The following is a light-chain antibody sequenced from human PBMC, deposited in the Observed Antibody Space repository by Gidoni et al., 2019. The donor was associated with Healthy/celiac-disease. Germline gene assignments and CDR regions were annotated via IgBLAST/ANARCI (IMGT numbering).Light chain of an antibody. CDR3: QQYGSSPWT. V-gene: IGKV3-20*01. CDR2: GAS. J-gene: IGKJ1*01. Sequence: EIVLTQSTGTLPLSPGERATLPCRASQSVSSSYLAWYQQKPGQAPRLLIYGASSRATGIPDRFSGSGSGTDFTLTISRLEPEDFAVYYCQQYGSSPWTFGQGTKVEIK. CDR1: QSVSSSY.